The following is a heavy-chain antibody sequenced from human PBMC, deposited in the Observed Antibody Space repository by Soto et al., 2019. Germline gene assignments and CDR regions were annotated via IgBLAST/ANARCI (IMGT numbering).Heavy chain of an antibody. J-gene: IGHJ4*02. D-gene: IGHD5-12*01. CDR1: GYTFTSYY. V-gene: IGHV1-46*01. Sequence: GASVKVSCKASGYTFTSYYMHWVRQAPGQGLEWMGIINPSGGSTSYAQKFQGRVTMTRDTSTSTVYMELSSLRSEDTAVYYCARDVDIVATISYYFDYWGQGTLVTVSS. CDR3: ARDVDIVATISYYFDY. CDR2: INPSGGST.